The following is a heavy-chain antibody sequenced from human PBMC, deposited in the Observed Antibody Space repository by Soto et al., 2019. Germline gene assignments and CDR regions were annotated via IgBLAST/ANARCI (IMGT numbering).Heavy chain of an antibody. CDR1: GFTFSSYW. Sequence: GGSLRLSCAASGFTFSSYWMSWVRQAPGKGLEWVANIKQDGSEKYYVDSVKGRFTISRDNAKNSLYLQMNSLRAEDTAVYYCARDTLYYSYGMDVWGQGTTVTVSS. CDR2: IKQDGSEK. J-gene: IGHJ6*02. V-gene: IGHV3-7*01. CDR3: ARDTLYYSYGMDV.